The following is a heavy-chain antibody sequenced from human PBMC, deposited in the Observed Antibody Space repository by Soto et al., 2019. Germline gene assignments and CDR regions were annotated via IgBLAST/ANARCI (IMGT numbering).Heavy chain of an antibody. D-gene: IGHD3-10*01. J-gene: IGHJ4*02. CDR1: GFSFRNAW. Sequence: EVQLVESGGGLVKPGGSLRLSCAASGFSFRNAWMNWVRQAPGKGLEWVGHIKSKTDGGTTDYAAPVKGRFTISRDDSKNTLYLQMNSLKTEDTAVYYCTRYGSGSYYIWGQGTLVTVSS. CDR3: TRYGSGSYYI. CDR2: IKSKTDGGTT. V-gene: IGHV3-15*07.